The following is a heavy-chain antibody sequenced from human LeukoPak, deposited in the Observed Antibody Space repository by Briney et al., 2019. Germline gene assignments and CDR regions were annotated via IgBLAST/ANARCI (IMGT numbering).Heavy chain of an antibody. Sequence: GGSLRLSCAASGFTFSRYAMHWVRQAPGKGLEWVAVISYDGSNEYYADSVEGRFTISRDSSENTLYLQMSSLRAEDTAVYYCVKAVGWAPNWFDPWGQGTLVTVSS. J-gene: IGHJ5*02. V-gene: IGHV3-30-3*01. D-gene: IGHD6-19*01. CDR2: ISYDGSNE. CDR3: VKAVGWAPNWFDP. CDR1: GFTFSRYA.